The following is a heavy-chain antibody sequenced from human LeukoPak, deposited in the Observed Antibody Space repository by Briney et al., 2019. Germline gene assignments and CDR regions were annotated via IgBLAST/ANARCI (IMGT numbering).Heavy chain of an antibody. J-gene: IGHJ3*02. Sequence: PGGSLRLSCAASKFTITNNCRIWVRQAPGKGLEWVSSISSSSSYIYYADSVKGRFTISRDNAKNSLYLQMNSLRAEDTAVYYCARERASGISLVARPDAFGIWGQGTMVTVSS. D-gene: IGHD6-6*01. CDR3: ARERASGISLVARPDAFGI. CDR2: ISSSSSYI. CDR1: KFTITNNC. V-gene: IGHV3-21*01.